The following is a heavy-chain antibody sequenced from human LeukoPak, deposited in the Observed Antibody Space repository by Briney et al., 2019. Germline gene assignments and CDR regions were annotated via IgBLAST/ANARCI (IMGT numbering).Heavy chain of an antibody. CDR2: INYSGST. V-gene: IGHV4-39*01. Sequence: SETLSLTCTVSGDSISTYYWSWIRQPPGKGLEWIGSINYSGSTYYNPSLKSRVTISVDTSKNQFSLKLSSVTAADTAVYYCARRRFVRGPDVVNPFDYWGQGTLVTVSS. D-gene: IGHD2-8*01. J-gene: IGHJ4*02. CDR3: ARRRFVRGPDVVNPFDY. CDR1: GDSISTYY.